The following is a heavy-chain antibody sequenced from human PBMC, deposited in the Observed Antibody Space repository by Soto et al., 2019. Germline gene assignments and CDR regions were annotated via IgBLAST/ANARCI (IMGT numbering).Heavy chain of an antibody. CDR3: ASNFPITGTS. V-gene: IGHV4-39*01. CDR1: GGSISSSSYY. D-gene: IGHD1-20*01. CDR2: IYYSGST. Sequence: SETLSLTCTVSGGSISSSSYYWGWIRQPPGKGLEWIGSIYYSGSTYYNPSLKSRVTISVDTSKNQFSLKLSSVTAADTAVYYCASNFPITGTSWGQGTLVTVSS. J-gene: IGHJ4*02.